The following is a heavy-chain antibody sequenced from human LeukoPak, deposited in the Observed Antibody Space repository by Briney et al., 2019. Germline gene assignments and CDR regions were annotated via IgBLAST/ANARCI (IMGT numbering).Heavy chain of an antibody. D-gene: IGHD6-19*01. J-gene: IGHJ6*02. CDR1: GYIFTSYW. V-gene: IGHV5-51*01. Sequence: GESLQISCKGSGYIFTSYWIGWVRQMPGKGLEWMGIIYPGDSDTRYSPSFQGQVTISADKSISTAYLQWSSLKASDTAMYYCARQGAGWYYGMDVWGQGTTVTVSS. CDR3: ARQGAGWYYGMDV. CDR2: IYPGDSDT.